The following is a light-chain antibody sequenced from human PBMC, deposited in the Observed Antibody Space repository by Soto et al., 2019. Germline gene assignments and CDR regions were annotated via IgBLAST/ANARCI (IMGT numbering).Light chain of an antibody. CDR3: HQRQYWPPIT. CDR1: QSVRSSY. V-gene: IGKV3D-20*02. CDR2: GAS. J-gene: IGKJ5*01. Sequence: EIVLTQSPGTLSLSPGERATLSCRASQSVRSSYVAWYQQKPGQGPRLLIYGASSRATGIPDRFSGSGSGTDFTLTISSLEPEDFAVYYCHQRQYWPPITFGQGTRLEI.